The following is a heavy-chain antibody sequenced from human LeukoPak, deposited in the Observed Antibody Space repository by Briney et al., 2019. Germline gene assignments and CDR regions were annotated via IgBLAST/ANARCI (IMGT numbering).Heavy chain of an antibody. D-gene: IGHD1-26*01. CDR2: IYYSGST. V-gene: IGHV4-59*08. CDR1: GVSISGYY. CDR3: ARLARGYFDY. Sequence: SETLSLTCTVSGVSISGYYWSWIRQPPGKGLEWIGYIYYSGSTDYNPSLKSRVTISVDTSKNQFSLKLSSVTAADTAVYYCARLARGYFDYWGQGTLVTVSS. J-gene: IGHJ4*02.